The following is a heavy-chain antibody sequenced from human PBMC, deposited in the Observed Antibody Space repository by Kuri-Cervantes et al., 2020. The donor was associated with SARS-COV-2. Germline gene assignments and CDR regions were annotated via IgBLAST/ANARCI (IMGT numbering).Heavy chain of an antibody. Sequence: GSLRLSCTVSGASISNSYWNWIRHPAGKPLQWIGRISGRGDTIYNPSLKSRASMSVVTSKNQFSLTLTSVTAADTAVYYCVGVLSNWFDPWGQGTRVTVSS. CDR2: ISGRGDT. CDR3: VGVLSNWFDP. V-gene: IGHV4-4*07. D-gene: IGHD2/OR15-2a*01. J-gene: IGHJ5*02. CDR1: GASISNSY.